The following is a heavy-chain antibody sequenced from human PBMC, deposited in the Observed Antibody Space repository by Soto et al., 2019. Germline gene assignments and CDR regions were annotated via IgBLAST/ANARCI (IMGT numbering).Heavy chain of an antibody. CDR1: GFTFSSYG. Sequence: PGGSLRLSCAASGFTFSSYGMHWVRQAPGKGLEWVAVISYDGSNKYYADSVKGRFTISRDNSKNTLYLQMNSLRAEDTAVYYCAKSAIAVAGPYYYYGMDVWGQGTTVTVSS. CDR2: ISYDGSNK. CDR3: AKSAIAVAGPYYYYGMDV. D-gene: IGHD6-19*01. J-gene: IGHJ6*02. V-gene: IGHV3-30*18.